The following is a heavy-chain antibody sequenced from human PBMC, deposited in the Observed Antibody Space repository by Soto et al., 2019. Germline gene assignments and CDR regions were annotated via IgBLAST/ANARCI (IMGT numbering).Heavy chain of an antibody. CDR2: VSIGGST. CDR1: GFTFSSYA. V-gene: IGHV3-23*01. J-gene: IGHJ4*02. D-gene: IGHD2-15*01. Sequence: PGGSLRLSCAGSGFTFSSYAMGWVRQGPGKGLEWVAVVSIGGSTHYADSVRGRFTISRDNSKNTLSLQMNSLTAEDTAVYFCAKRRGAGGHFDYWGQGALVTSPQ. CDR3: AKRRGAGGHFDY.